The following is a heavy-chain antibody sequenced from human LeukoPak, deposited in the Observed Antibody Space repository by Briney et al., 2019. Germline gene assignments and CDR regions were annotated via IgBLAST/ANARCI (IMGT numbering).Heavy chain of an antibody. D-gene: IGHD5-24*01. CDR1: GFTFSDYY. CDR2: ISSSGSTI. J-gene: IGHJ3*02. CDR3: ARDVGRWLQLLAFDI. V-gene: IGHV3-11*04. Sequence: GGSLRLSCAASGFTFSDYYMSWIRQAPGKGLEWVSYISSSGSTIYYADSVKGRFTISRDNAKNSLYLQMNSLRAEDTAVYYCARDVGRWLQLLAFDIWGQGTMVIVSS.